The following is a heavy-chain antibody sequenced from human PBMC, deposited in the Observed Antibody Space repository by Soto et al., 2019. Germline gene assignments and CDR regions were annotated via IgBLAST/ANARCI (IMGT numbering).Heavy chain of an antibody. V-gene: IGHV3-15*07. D-gene: IGHD2-21*02. CDR1: GFTFSNAW. CDR3: TTAGDWWLQDYYYYGMDV. CDR2: IKSKTDGGTT. J-gene: IGHJ6*02. Sequence: GGSLRLSCAASGFTFSNAWMNWVRQAPGKGLEWVGRIKSKTDGGTTDYAAPWKGRFTISRDVSKTTLYLQMNSLKTEDTAVYYCTTAGDWWLQDYYYYGMDVWGQGTTVTVSS.